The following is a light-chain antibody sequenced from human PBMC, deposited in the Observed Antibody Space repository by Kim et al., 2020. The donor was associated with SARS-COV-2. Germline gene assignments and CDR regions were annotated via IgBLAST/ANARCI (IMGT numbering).Light chain of an antibody. J-gene: IGLJ2*01. Sequence: QAVVTQEPSLTVSPGGTVTLTCGSSAGAVGSGHYPYWLQQKPGLAPRTLIYVTTKKHSLTPARFSGSILGDKAALTLSGALPEDEADYYCLLSYANFAVFGGGTQLTVL. V-gene: IGLV7-46*01. CDR3: LLSYANFAV. CDR1: AGAVGSGHY. CDR2: VTT.